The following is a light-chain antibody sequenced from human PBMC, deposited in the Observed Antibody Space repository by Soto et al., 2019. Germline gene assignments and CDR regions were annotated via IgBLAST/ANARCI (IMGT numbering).Light chain of an antibody. CDR3: QSYDSSLSGVV. V-gene: IGLV1-40*01. Sequence: QSALMQPPSVSGAPGQRVTISCTGSSSNIGARYDVHWYQHLPGTVPKVLIYGNSERPSGVPDRFSGSKSGTSASLAITGLQAEDEADYYCQSYDSSLSGVVFGGGTQLTVL. CDR2: GNS. CDR1: SSNIGARYD. J-gene: IGLJ2*01.